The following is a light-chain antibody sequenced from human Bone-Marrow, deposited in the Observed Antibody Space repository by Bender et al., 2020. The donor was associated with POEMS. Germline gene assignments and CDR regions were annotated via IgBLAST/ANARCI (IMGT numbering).Light chain of an antibody. Sequence: PSASGTPGQRVTISCSGGSSNIGAHAVNWYQHLPGTAPKLLIYSSHRRPSEVPDRISGSKSGTSASLAISGLQSEDEADYYCATWDDSLNAWVFGGGTKLTVL. J-gene: IGLJ3*02. CDR3: ATWDDSLNAWV. CDR2: SSH. V-gene: IGLV1-44*01. CDR1: SSNIGAHA.